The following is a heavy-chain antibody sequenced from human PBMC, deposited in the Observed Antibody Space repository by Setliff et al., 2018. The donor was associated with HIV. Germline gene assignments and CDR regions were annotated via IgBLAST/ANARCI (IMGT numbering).Heavy chain of an antibody. CDR2: IYYTGST. Sequence: SETLSLTCTVSGGSISTYYWSWIRQPPGKGLEWIGYIYYTGSTSYNPSLKSRILISVDTSKNQFSLKMSSVTAADTAVYYCAREIYGGNSRPFDYWGQGTLVTVSS. V-gene: IGHV4-59*01. J-gene: IGHJ4*02. CDR3: AREIYGGNSRPFDY. CDR1: GGSISTYY. D-gene: IGHD4-17*01.